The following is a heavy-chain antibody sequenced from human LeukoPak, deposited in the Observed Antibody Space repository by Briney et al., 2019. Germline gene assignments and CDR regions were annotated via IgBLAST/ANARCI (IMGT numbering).Heavy chain of an antibody. CDR3: ARDSPAQWKRYSSGGKRWFDP. J-gene: IGHJ5*02. CDR1: GFTFSSYS. D-gene: IGHD6-19*01. CDR2: ISSSSSYI. V-gene: IGHV3-21*04. Sequence: GGSLRLSCAASGFTFSSYSMNWVRQAPGKGLEWVSSISSSSSYIYYADSVKGRFTISRDNAKNSLYLQMNSLRAEDTAVYYCARDSPAQWKRYSSGGKRWFDPWGQGTLVTVSS.